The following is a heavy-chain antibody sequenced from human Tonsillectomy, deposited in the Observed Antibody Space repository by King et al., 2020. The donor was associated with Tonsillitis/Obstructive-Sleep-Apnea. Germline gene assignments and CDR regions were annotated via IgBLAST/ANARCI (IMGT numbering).Heavy chain of an antibody. J-gene: IGHJ4*02. V-gene: IGHV1-2*04. Sequence: VQLVESGAEVKKPGASVTVSCTASGYTFTDYYMHWVRQAPGQGPEWMGWINPNSGAKKYAQKFQDWVTMTRDTSINTAYMELTRLTSDDTAVYYCARGLTSYLDYWGQGTLVTVSS. CDR1: GYTFTDYY. CDR2: INPNSGAK. CDR3: ARGLTSYLDY.